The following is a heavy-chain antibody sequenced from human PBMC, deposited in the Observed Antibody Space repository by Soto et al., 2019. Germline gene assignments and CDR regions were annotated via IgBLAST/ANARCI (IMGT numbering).Heavy chain of an antibody. D-gene: IGHD2-15*01. V-gene: IGHV1-8*01. CDR2: MNPNSGNT. J-gene: IGHJ3*02. CDR3: ARACSGGSCYSDDAFDI. CDR1: GYTFTSYD. Sequence: QVQLVQSGAEVKKPGASVKVSCKASGYTFTSYDINWVRQATGQGLEWMGWMNPNSGNTGYAQKFQGRVTMTRNTSISTAYMELSSLRSEDTAVYCCARACSGGSCYSDDAFDIWGQGTMVTVSS.